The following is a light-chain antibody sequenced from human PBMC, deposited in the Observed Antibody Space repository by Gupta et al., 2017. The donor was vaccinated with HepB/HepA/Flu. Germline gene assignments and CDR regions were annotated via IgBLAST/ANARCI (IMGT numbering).Light chain of an antibody. CDR3: SSYTSSSTRVV. V-gene: IGLV2-14*04. J-gene: IGLJ2*01. Sequence: ISCTGTSSDVGGYNYVSWYQQHPGKAPKLMIYDVSNRPSGVSNRFSGSKSGNTASLTISGLQAEDEADYYCSSYTSSSTRVVFGGGTKLTVL. CDR2: DVS. CDR1: SSDVGGYNY.